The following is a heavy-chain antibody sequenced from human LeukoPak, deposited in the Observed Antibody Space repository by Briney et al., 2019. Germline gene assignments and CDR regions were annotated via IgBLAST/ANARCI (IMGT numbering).Heavy chain of an antibody. D-gene: IGHD5-18*01. J-gene: IGHJ4*02. V-gene: IGHV3-21*01. Sequence: PGVSLRLSCTASGFTFSYYSMNWVRQAPGKGLEWVSSISGSTRDIYYADSVKGRFTISRDNAKNSVYLQMNSLRAEDTAVYYCAKGRIQLWYFDYWGQGTLVTVSS. CDR2: ISGSTRDI. CDR3: AKGRIQLWYFDY. CDR1: GFTFSYYS.